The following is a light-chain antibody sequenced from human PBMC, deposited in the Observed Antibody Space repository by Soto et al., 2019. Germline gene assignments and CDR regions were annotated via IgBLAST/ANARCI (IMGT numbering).Light chain of an antibody. V-gene: IGLV2-23*02. CDR3: CSYATSGSFV. CDR1: SSAVGIYNL. Sequence: QSALTQPASVSGSPGQSITISCTGTSSAVGIYNLVSWYQHHPGKAPKLMIYEVSKRPSGVSNRFSGSKSGNTASLTISGLQAEDEADYYCCSYATSGSFVFGTGTKLTVL. CDR2: EVS. J-gene: IGLJ1*01.